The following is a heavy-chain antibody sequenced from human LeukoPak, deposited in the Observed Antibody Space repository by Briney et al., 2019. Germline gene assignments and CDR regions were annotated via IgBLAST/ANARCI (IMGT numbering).Heavy chain of an antibody. Sequence: PGRSLRLSCATSGFIISNYGLHWVRQAPGKELEGVAVISNDGSSKYYADSVKGRFTISRDNSKSTLYLQMNSLRAEDTAVYYCARVGKAAARGYFDDWGQGTLVTVSS. V-gene: IGHV3-30*03. D-gene: IGHD6-13*01. CDR1: GFIISNYG. CDR2: ISNDGSSK. J-gene: IGHJ4*02. CDR3: ARVGKAAARGYFDD.